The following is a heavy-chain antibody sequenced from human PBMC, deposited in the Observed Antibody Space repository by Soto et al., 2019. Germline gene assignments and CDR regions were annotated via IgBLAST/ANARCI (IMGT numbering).Heavy chain of an antibody. Sequence: QVQLQESGPGLVKPSQTLSLTCTVSGGSISSGDYYWSWVRQPPGKGLEWIGYIFYSGRTYYNPSPKSRATISVDPSKNQFSLKLSSVTAADTAVYYCARVFRRGYSYGSNAFDIWGQGKMVTVSS. V-gene: IGHV4-30-4*01. D-gene: IGHD5-18*01. CDR1: GGSISSGDYY. CDR3: ARVFRRGYSYGSNAFDI. J-gene: IGHJ3*02. CDR2: IFYSGRT.